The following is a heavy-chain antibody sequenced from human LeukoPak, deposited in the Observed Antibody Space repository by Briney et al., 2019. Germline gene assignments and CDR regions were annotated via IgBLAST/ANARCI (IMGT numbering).Heavy chain of an antibody. J-gene: IGHJ5*02. CDR2: INSDGSST. Sequence: GGSLRLSCAASGFTSSSYWMHWVRQAPGKGLVWVSRINSDGSSTSYADSVKGRFTISRDNAKNTLYLQMNSLRAEDTAVYYCARDRVEMATIGWFDPWGQGTLVTVSS. V-gene: IGHV3-74*01. D-gene: IGHD5-24*01. CDR3: ARDRVEMATIGWFDP. CDR1: GFTSSSYW.